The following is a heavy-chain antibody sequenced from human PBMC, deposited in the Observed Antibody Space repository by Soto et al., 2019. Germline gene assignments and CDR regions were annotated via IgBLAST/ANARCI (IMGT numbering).Heavy chain of an antibody. J-gene: IGHJ5*02. Sequence: PGGSLRLSCAASGFSFDSYAVAWVRQAPGKGLEWVSAISGSGGGTYYADSVKGRFTISRDNSRNTLYLQMNSLRADDTAVYYCARCYYAFWIKWFDPWCQGTLVTVSS. V-gene: IGHV3-23*01. CDR2: ISGSGGGT. CDR1: GFSFDSYA. CDR3: ARCYYAFWIKWFDP. D-gene: IGHD3-3*01.